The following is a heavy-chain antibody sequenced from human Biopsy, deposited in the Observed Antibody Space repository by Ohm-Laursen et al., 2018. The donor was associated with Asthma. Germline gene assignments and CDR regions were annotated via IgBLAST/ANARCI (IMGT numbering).Heavy chain of an antibody. CDR3: VRDGTDDAFDI. V-gene: IGHV3-30*01. CDR2: ISKDASTQ. Sequence: SLRLSCTASGFSFSNFAIHWVRQAPGKGLERVGVISKDASTQDYADSVKGRFTMARDNSRNTLDLQMNSLREEDTAVYYCVRDGTDDAFDIWGQGTVVSVSS. D-gene: IGHD1-1*01. J-gene: IGHJ3*02. CDR1: GFSFSNFA.